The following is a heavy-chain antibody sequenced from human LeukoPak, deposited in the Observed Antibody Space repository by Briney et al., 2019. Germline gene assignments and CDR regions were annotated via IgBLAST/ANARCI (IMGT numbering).Heavy chain of an antibody. CDR3: ATGGHYHGD. D-gene: IGHD1-1*01. CDR1: GFTLSGHW. Sequence: GGSLRLSCVGSGFTLSGHWMSWVRQAPGKGPEWAANIKLDGTEKNYVDSVKGRFTISRDNAKNSLYLEMNSLRGEDTAVYHCATGGHYHGDWGQGTLVTVSS. V-gene: IGHV3-7*05. J-gene: IGHJ4*02. CDR2: IKLDGTEK.